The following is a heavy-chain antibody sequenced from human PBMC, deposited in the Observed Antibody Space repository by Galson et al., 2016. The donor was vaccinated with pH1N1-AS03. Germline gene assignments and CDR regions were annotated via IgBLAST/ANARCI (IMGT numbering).Heavy chain of an antibody. V-gene: IGHV3-30-3*01. CDR3: AAGDYVAASFDN. CDR1: GFSFSTYW. D-gene: IGHD3-16*01. J-gene: IGHJ4*02. CDR2: MSYDGGNE. Sequence: SLRLSCAASGFSFSTYWMYWVRQAPGKGLEWVAVMSYDGGNEYYADAVKGRFTISRDHSRNTLYLQMNSLRVEDTAEYYCAAGDYVAASFDNWGQGTLVTVSS.